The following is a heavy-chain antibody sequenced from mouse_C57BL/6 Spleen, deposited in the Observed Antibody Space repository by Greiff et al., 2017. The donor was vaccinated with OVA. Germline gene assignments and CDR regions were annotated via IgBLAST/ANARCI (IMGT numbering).Heavy chain of an antibody. J-gene: IGHJ2*01. V-gene: IGHV1-82*01. D-gene: IGHD1-1*01. Sequence: VQGVESGPELVKPGASVKISCKASGFAFSSSWMNWVKQRPGKGLEWIGRIYPGDGDTNYNGKLKGKATLTADKSSSTAYMQLNSLTSEDSAVYFCAREEEYYGSSPDDWGQGTTLTVS. CDR3: AREEEYYGSSPDD. CDR2: IYPGDGDT. CDR1: GFAFSSSW.